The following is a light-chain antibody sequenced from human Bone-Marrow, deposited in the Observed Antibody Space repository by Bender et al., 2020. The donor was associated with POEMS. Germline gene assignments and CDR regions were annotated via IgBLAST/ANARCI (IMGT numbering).Light chain of an antibody. J-gene: IGLJ2*01. V-gene: IGLV2-23*02. CDR1: SSDVGSYDL. Sequence: QSVLTQPPSASGSPGQSITISCAGTSSDVGSYDLVSWYQQHPGKAPKLMIYEVSKRPSGVSNRFSGSKSGNTASLTISGLQAEDEADYYCCLYAGSSTLVFGGGTKLTVL. CDR2: EVS. CDR3: CLYAGSSTLV.